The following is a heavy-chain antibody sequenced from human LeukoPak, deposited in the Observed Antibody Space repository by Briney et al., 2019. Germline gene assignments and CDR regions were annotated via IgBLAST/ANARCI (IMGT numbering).Heavy chain of an antibody. CDR2: IYYSGST. CDR3: ARGGSGSYYFDY. V-gene: IGHV4-31*03. D-gene: IGHD3-10*01. Sequence: PSETLSLTCTVSGGSISSGGYYWSWIRQHPGKGLEWIGYIYYSGSTYYNPSLKSRVTISVDTSKSQFSLKLSSVTAADTAVYYCARGGSGSYYFDYWGQGTLVTVSS. CDR1: GGSISSGGYY. J-gene: IGHJ4*02.